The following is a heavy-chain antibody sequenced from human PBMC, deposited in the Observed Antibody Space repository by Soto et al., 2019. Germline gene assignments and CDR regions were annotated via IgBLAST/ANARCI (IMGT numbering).Heavy chain of an antibody. Sequence: SETLSLTCAVYGGSFSGYYWSWIRQPPGKGLEWIGEINHSGSTNYNPSLKSRVTISVNTSKNQFSLKLSSVTAADTAVYYCARGKMATNGYYYYGMEVWGQGTTVTVSS. J-gene: IGHJ6*02. CDR2: INHSGST. V-gene: IGHV4-34*01. CDR1: GGSFSGYY. CDR3: ARGKMATNGYYYYGMEV. D-gene: IGHD5-12*01.